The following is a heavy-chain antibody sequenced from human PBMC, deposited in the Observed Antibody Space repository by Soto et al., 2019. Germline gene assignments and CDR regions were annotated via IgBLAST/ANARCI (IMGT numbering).Heavy chain of an antibody. V-gene: IGHV3-30-3*01. J-gene: IGHJ6*02. CDR3: ARDPTTYYAFWSGGDYYYGMDV. CDR2: ISYDGSNK. Sequence: QVQLVESGGGVVQPGRSLRLSCAASGFTFSSYAMHWVRQAPGKGLEWGAVISYDGSNKYYADSVKGRFTISRDNSKNTLYLQMNRLRAEDTAVYYCARDPTTYYAFWSGGDYYYGMDVWGQGTTVTVSS. D-gene: IGHD3-3*01. CDR1: GFTFSSYA.